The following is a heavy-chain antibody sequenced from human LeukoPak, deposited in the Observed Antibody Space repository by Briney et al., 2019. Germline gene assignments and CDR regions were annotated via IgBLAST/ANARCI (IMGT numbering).Heavy chain of an antibody. CDR1: GGSITSHY. CDR2: IYYSGST. J-gene: IGHJ4*02. V-gene: IGHV4-59*11. CDR3: ARGASGYYLHFDY. Sequence: SETLSLTCTVSGGSITSHYWSWIRQPPGKGLEWIGYIYYSGSTNYNPSLKSRVTISVDTSKNQFSLKLSSVTAADTAVYCCARGASGYYLHFDYWGQGTLVTVSS. D-gene: IGHD3-22*01.